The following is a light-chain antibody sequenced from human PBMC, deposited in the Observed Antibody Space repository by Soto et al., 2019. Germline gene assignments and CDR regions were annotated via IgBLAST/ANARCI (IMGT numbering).Light chain of an antibody. CDR3: QQYGSSGT. CDR2: DDF. J-gene: IGKJ1*01. V-gene: IGKV3-20*01. Sequence: VLTQSAGTLSLSPGERVILSCRASQSISSSHLAWYQQKPGQAPRLLIYDDFKRATGIPDRFSGSGSGTDFTLTISRLEPEDFAVYYCQQYGSSGTFGQGTKVDI. CDR1: QSISSSH.